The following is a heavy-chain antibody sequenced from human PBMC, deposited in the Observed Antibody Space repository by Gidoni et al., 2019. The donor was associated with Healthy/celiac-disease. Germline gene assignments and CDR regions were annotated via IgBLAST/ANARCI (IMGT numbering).Heavy chain of an antibody. Sequence: QVQLQQWGAGLLKPSETLSLTCAVYGGSFSGYYWSWIRQPPGKGLEWIGEINHSGSTNYNPSLKSRVTISVDTSKNQFSLKLSSVTAADTAVYYCARGRVGEVRGIFDYWGQGTLVTVSS. J-gene: IGHJ4*02. V-gene: IGHV4-34*01. CDR3: ARGRVGEVRGIFDY. D-gene: IGHD3-10*01. CDR2: INHSGST. CDR1: GGSFSGYY.